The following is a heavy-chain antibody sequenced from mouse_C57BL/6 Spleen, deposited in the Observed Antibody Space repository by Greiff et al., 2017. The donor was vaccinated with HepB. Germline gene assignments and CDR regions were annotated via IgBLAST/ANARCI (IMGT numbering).Heavy chain of an antibody. D-gene: IGHD1-1*01. Sequence: QVQLQQSGPGLVQPSQSLSITCTVSGFSLTSYGVHWVRQSPGKGLEWLGVIWSGGSTDYNAAFISRLSISKDNSKSQVFFKMNSLQADDTAIYYCARESYGSSYGGVWFAYWGQGTLVTVSA. V-gene: IGHV2-2*01. CDR3: ARESYGSSYGGVWFAY. CDR1: GFSLTSYG. CDR2: IWSGGST. J-gene: IGHJ3*01.